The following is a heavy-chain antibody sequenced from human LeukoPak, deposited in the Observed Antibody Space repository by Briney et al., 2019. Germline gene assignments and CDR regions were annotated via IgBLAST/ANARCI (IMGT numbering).Heavy chain of an antibody. CDR2: INPSGGST. D-gene: IGHD2-15*01. V-gene: IGHV1-46*01. J-gene: IGHJ4*02. CDR1: GYTFTSYC. CDR3: ARVVSMEDIVVVVAGAFDY. Sequence: ASVKVSCKASGYTFTSYCMHWVRQAPGQGLEWMGIINPSGGSTSYAQKFQGRVTMTRDTSTSTVYMELSSLRSEDTAVYYCARVVSMEDIVVVVAGAFDYWGQGTLVTVSS.